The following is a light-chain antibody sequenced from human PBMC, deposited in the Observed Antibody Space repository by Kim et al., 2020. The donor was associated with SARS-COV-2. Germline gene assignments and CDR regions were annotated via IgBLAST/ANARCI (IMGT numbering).Light chain of an antibody. V-gene: IGKV1-39*01. CDR2: AAS. Sequence: SAYVGDRVTITCRASQSISSYLNWYQQKPGKAPKLLIYAASSLQSGVPSRFSGSGSGTDFTLTISSLQPEDFATYYCQQSYSTLTFGPGTKVDIK. J-gene: IGKJ3*01. CDR1: QSISSY. CDR3: QQSYSTLT.